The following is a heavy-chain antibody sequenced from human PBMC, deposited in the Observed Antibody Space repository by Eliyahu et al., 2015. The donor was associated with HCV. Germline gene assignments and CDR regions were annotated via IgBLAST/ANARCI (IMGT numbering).Heavy chain of an antibody. CDR1: GFTFRNYA. CDR2: INNNGGST. J-gene: IGHJ2*01. V-gene: IGHV3-64*01. CDR3: ARVYSGGYWDNWYFDL. Sequence: EVQLVESGGGLVQPGGSLRVSCAASGFTFRNYAMHWVRQAPGKGLEYVSAINNNGGSTYYANSVKGRFTLSRDNSKNTLYLQMGSLRAEDMAVYYRARVYSGGYWDNWYFDLWGRGTLVTVSS. D-gene: IGHD1-26*01.